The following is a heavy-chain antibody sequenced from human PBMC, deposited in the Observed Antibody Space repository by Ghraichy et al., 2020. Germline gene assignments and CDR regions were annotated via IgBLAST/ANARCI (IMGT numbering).Heavy chain of an antibody. CDR3: ARDPTITIFGVVIGDYYYYMDV. Sequence: GSLRLSCAASGFTFSDYYMSWIRQAPGKGLEWVSYISSSGSTIYYADSVKGRFTISRDNAKNSLYLQMNSLRAEDTAVYYCARDPTITIFGVVIGDYYYYMDVWGKGTTVTVSS. CDR2: ISSSGSTI. D-gene: IGHD3-3*01. V-gene: IGHV3-11*04. CDR1: GFTFSDYY. J-gene: IGHJ6*03.